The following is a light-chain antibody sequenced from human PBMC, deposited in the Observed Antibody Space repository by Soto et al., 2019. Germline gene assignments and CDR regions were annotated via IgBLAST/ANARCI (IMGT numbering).Light chain of an antibody. V-gene: IGKV1-27*01. CDR1: QDISNY. CDR2: AAS. Sequence: DIQMTQSPSSLSATVGDRVTITCRASQDISNYLAWHQQKPGKVPKLLIYAASTLQPGVTYRFSGSGSGTDFPLTISSLQPEDVATYYCQKYNGAPPETFGPGTKVAIK. CDR3: QKYNGAPPET. J-gene: IGKJ3*01.